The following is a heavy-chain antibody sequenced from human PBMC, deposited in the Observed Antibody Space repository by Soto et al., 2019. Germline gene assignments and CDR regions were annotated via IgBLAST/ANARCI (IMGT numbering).Heavy chain of an antibody. CDR2: ISGSGGST. D-gene: IGHD6-19*01. CDR3: AKDQFVVAVAGSDY. J-gene: IGHJ4*02. Sequence: GGSLRLSCAASGFTFSSYAMSWVRQAPGKGLEWVSAISGSGGSTYYADTVKGRFTISRDNSKNTLYLQMNSLRAEDTAVYYCAKDQFVVAVAGSDYWGQGTLVTVSS. V-gene: IGHV3-23*01. CDR1: GFTFSSYA.